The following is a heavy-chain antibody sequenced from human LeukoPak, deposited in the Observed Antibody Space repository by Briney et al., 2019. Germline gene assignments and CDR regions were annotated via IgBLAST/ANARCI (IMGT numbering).Heavy chain of an antibody. CDR1: GFTFNNNY. V-gene: IGHV3-53*01. CDR3: ARGSGYNYGFPDY. CDR2: IYSGDII. Sequence: GGSLRLSCAASGFTFNNNYMSWVRQAPGKGLEWVSVIYSGDIIYYADSVKGRFTISRDNSKNTLYLQMNSLRAEDTAVYYCARGSGYNYGFPDYWGQGTLVTVSS. D-gene: IGHD5-18*01. J-gene: IGHJ4*02.